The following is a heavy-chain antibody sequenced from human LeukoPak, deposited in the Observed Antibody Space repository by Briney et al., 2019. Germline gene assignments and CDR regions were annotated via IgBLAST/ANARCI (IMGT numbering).Heavy chain of an antibody. CDR1: GFTFSNYA. Sequence: PGGSLRLSCAASGFTFSNYAMHWVRQAPGKGLEWVAVISYDGSNKYSADSVKGRFTISRDNSKNTLYMQMNSLRAEDTAVYYCARGARKGDDYGGFFDYWGQGTLVTVSS. CDR3: ARGARKGDDYGGFFDY. V-gene: IGHV3-30*04. CDR2: ISYDGSNK. J-gene: IGHJ4*02. D-gene: IGHD4-23*01.